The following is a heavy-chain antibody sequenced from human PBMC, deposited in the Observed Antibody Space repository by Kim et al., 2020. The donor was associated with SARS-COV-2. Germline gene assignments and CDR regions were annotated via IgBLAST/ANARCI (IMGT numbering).Heavy chain of an antibody. CDR3: ARGLRGASSSWYNAFDI. CDR1: GYTFTSYA. J-gene: IGHJ3*02. CDR2: INAGNGNT. D-gene: IGHD6-13*01. Sequence: ASVKVSCKASGYTFTSYAMHWVRQAPGQRLEWMGWINAGNGNTKYSQKFQGRVTITRDTSASTAYMELSSLRSEDTAVYYCARGLRGASSSWYNAFDIWGQGTMVTVSS. V-gene: IGHV1-3*01.